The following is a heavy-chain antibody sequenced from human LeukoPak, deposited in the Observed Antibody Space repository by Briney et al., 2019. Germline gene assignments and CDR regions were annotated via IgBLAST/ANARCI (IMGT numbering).Heavy chain of an antibody. J-gene: IGHJ4*02. CDR2: ISGSDGST. D-gene: IGHD3-3*01. Sequence: GGSQSLFCAPSGFPLSSYPMRWARHAPGKGLECVSDISGSDGSTHNADSVKGRFTISRDNSKNTLYLQMNSLRAEDTAVYYCAKEGANYDFWSGFDYWGQGTLVTVSS. CDR3: AKEGANYDFWSGFDY. V-gene: IGHV3-23*01. CDR1: GFPLSSYP.